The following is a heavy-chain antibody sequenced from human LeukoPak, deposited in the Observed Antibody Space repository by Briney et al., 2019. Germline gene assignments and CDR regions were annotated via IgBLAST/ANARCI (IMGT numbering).Heavy chain of an antibody. CDR2: ISSSGSTI. V-gene: IGHV3-48*03. CDR3: AREEGAAAGY. CDR1: GFTFSSYE. Sequence: GGSLRLSCAASGFTFSSYEMNWVRQAPGKGLEWVSYISSSGSTIYYADSVKGRFTISRDNAKSSLYLQMNSLRAEDTAVYYCAREEGAAAGYWGQGTLVTVSS. D-gene: IGHD6-13*01. J-gene: IGHJ4*02.